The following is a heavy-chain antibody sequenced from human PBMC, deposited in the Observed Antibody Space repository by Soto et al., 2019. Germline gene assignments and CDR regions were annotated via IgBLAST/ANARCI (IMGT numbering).Heavy chain of an antibody. V-gene: IGHV3-30-3*01. D-gene: IGHD6-19*01. J-gene: IGHJ4*02. Sequence: QVQLLESGGGVVQPGRSLRLSWAASGFTFRSSAMHWVSQAPGKGLEWMAVISYDGSNKYFADSVKGRFTISRYNSKNTLYLQMNSLRAEDTAVYDGARMGWAVDGSYYFDYWGQGTLVTVSS. CDR3: ARMGWAVDGSYYFDY. CDR2: ISYDGSNK. CDR1: GFTFRSSA.